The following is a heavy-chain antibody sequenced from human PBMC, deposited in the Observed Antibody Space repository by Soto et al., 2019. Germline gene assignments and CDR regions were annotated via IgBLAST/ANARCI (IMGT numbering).Heavy chain of an antibody. Sequence: QVQLVQSGAEVRKPGASVKVSCKASGYIFSGNYLHWVRRAPGQGLEWMAWINAKNGATNYAQKFRGRATVTRDTSISTTYLELNGLTSDDTAVYYCARASEDSSGWFDHWGQGTQVTVSP. CDR3: ARASEDSSGWFDH. D-gene: IGHD6-19*01. J-gene: IGHJ5*02. CDR2: INAKNGAT. V-gene: IGHV1-2*02. CDR1: GYIFSGNY.